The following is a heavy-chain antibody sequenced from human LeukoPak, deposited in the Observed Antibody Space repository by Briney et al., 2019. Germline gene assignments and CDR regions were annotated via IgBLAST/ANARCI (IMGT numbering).Heavy chain of an antibody. CDR1: GDSISSYY. Sequence: SETLSLTCTVSGDSISSYYWSWIRQPAGKGLEWIGHIYTSGSTNYNPSLKGRVTMSVDTSKNQFSLKLSSVTAADTALYYCARNGVTAGARNQYYYMDVWGKGTTVTVSS. J-gene: IGHJ6*03. CDR3: ARNGVTAGARNQYYYMDV. V-gene: IGHV4-4*07. CDR2: IYTSGST. D-gene: IGHD2-21*02.